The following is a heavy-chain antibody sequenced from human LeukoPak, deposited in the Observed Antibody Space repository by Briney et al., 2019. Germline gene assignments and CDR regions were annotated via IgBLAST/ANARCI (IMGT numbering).Heavy chain of an antibody. CDR2: IYHSGST. J-gene: IGHJ3*02. CDR3: AREGQDCSGGSCYGTCAFDI. V-gene: IGHV4-59*12. CDR1: GGSISSYY. D-gene: IGHD2-15*01. Sequence: SETLSLTCTVSGGSISSYYWSWIRQPPGKGLEWIGSIYHSGSTYYNPSLKSRVTISVDTSKNQFSLKLSSVTAADTAVYYCAREGQDCSGGSCYGTCAFDIWGQGTMVTVSS.